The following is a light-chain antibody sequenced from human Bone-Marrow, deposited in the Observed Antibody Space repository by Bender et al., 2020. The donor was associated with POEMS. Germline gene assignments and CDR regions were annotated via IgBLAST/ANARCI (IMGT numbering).Light chain of an antibody. J-gene: IGLJ2*01. Sequence: QSVLTQPPSASGTPGQRVTISCSGGSSNIGAHAVNWYQHLPGTAPKLLIYSSHRRPSEVPDRFSGSRSGTSASLAISGLQSEDEAHYYCCSYAGSFVAFGGGTKLTVL. CDR2: SSH. CDR1: SSNIGAHA. CDR3: CSYAGSFVA. V-gene: IGLV1-44*01.